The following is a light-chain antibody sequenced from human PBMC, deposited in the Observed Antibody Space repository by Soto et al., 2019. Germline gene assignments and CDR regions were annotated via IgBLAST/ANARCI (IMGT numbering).Light chain of an antibody. Sequence: QSALTQPPSASGSPGQSVAISCTGTSSDVGGYDYVSWYQQHPGKAPKLMIYDVSKRPSGVPDRFSGSKSGNTASLTVSGLQAEVEADYSSSSYICTFILFG. V-gene: IGLV2-8*01. CDR2: DVS. CDR3: SSYICTFIL. J-gene: IGLJ2*01. CDR1: SSDVGGYDY.